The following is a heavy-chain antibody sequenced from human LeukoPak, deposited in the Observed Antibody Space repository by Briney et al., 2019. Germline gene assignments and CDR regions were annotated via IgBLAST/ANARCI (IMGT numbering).Heavy chain of an antibody. D-gene: IGHD3-9*01. CDR3: ARHEPRGRYSDWLLIDY. V-gene: IGHV4-34*01. CDR2: INHSGST. CDR1: GGSFSGYY. J-gene: IGHJ4*02. Sequence: SETLSLTCAVYGGSFSGYYWSWIRQPPGKGLEWIGEINHSGSTNYNPSLKSRVTISVDTSKNQFSLKLSSVTAADTAMYYCARHEPRGRYSDWLLIDYWGQGTLVTVSS.